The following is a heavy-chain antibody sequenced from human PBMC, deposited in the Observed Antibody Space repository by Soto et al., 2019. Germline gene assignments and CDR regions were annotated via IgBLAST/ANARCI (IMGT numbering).Heavy chain of an antibody. V-gene: IGHV5-51*01. Sequence: PGESLKISCKGSGYSFTSYWIGWVRQMPGKGLEWMGIIYPGDSDTRYSPSFQGQVTISADKSISTAYLQWSSLKASDTAMYYCARLRRYCSGGSCYSIYYYYGMDVWGQGTTVTVSS. CDR2: IYPGDSDT. CDR3: ARLRRYCSGGSCYSIYYYYGMDV. J-gene: IGHJ6*02. D-gene: IGHD2-15*01. CDR1: GYSFTSYW.